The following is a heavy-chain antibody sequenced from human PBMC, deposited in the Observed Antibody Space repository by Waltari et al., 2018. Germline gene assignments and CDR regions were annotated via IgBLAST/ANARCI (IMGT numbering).Heavy chain of an antibody. CDR2: IFPGDSDT. D-gene: IGHD2-15*01. CDR1: PTSY. J-gene: IGHJ4*02. Sequence: EVQLVQSGPEVKKPGESLRISCQGSPTSYINWVRQLPGKGLEWMGNIFPGDSDTRYSPSFEGQVTISVDKSISTAYLQWKSLKSSDTAMYFCVRLPTGGGWFVYWGQGTLVTVSS. V-gene: IGHV5-51*01. CDR3: VRLPTGGGWFVY.